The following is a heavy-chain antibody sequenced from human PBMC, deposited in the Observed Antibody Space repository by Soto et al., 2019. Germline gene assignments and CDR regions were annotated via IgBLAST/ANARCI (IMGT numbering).Heavy chain of an antibody. J-gene: IGHJ6*02. CDR2: MSHGGTRI. Sequence: EVQLAESGGVLVQPGGSLRLSCAASGFTFSGHSMNWVRQAPGKGLEWVSYMSHGGTRILYADSVRGRFTISRDDAKNSLYLQMSSLRDEDTAGYCCTRDGGRGDDMDVWGQGTTVTVSS. CDR1: GFTFSGHS. D-gene: IGHD3-16*01. V-gene: IGHV3-48*02. CDR3: TRDGGRGDDMDV.